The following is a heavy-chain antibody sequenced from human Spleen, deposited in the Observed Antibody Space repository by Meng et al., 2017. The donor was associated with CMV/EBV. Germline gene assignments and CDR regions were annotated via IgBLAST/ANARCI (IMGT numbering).Heavy chain of an antibody. D-gene: IGHD3-3*02. J-gene: IGHJ5*02. CDR3: TTELGLA. V-gene: IGHV3-15*01. CDR2: IKSKTDGGTT. CDR1: GFTSSRYW. Sequence: GESLKISCVGSGFTSSRYWVTWVRQAPGKGLEWVGRIKSKTDGGTTDYAAPVKGRFTISRDDSKNTLYLQMNSLKTEDTAVYYCTTELGLAWGQGTLVTVSS.